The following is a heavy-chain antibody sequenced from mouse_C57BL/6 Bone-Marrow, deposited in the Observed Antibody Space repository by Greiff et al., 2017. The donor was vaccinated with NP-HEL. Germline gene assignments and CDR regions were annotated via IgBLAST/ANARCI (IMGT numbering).Heavy chain of an antibody. CDR1: GYTFTDYE. CDR2: IDPDTGGT. Sequence: QVQLQQSGAELVRPGASVTLSCKASGYTFTDYEMHWVQHTHVHGLEWIGAIDPDTGGTAYNQKFKGKAILTADKSSSTAYLELRSLTSEDSAVYYCTRSDGYYLFAYWGQGTLVTVSA. CDR3: TRSDGYYLFAY. D-gene: IGHD2-3*01. V-gene: IGHV1-15*01. J-gene: IGHJ3*01.